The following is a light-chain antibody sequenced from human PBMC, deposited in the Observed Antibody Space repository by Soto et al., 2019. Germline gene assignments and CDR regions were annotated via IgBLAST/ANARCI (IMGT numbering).Light chain of an antibody. J-gene: IGKJ2*01. CDR1: HDISIY. Sequence: DVQMTQSPSSLSASVGDRVTISCQARHDISIYLTWYQQKPGEAPKVLIYDASTLETGVPSRFSGSGSGTSFTFHISSLQPEDIATYQCHPSENLPHTFGRGPKLEIK. CDR2: DAS. V-gene: IGKV1-33*01. CDR3: HPSENLPHT.